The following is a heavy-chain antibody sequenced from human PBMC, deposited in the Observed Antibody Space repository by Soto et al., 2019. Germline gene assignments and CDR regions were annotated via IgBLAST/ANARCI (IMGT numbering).Heavy chain of an antibody. CDR3: ARREVNWGWIYYGMDV. V-gene: IGHV3-7*03. Sequence: GGSLRLSCAASGFTFSSYWMSWVRQAPGKGPEWVANIKQDGSEKYYVDSVKGRFTISRDNAKNSLYLQMNSLRAEDTAVYYCARREVNWGWIYYGMDVWGQGTTVTVSS. J-gene: IGHJ6*02. CDR2: IKQDGSEK. CDR1: GFTFSSYW. D-gene: IGHD7-27*01.